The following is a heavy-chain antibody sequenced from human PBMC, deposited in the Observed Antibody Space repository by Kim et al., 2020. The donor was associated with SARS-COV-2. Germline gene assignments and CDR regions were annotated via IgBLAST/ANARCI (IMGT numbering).Heavy chain of an antibody. D-gene: IGHD6-13*01. CDR1: GGSISSGGYY. CDR2: IYYSGST. J-gene: IGHJ4*02. Sequence: SETLSLTCTVSGGSISSGGYYWSWIRQHPGKGLEWIGYIYYSGSTYYNPSLKSRVTISVDTSKNQFSLKLSSVTAADTAVYYCAREMSPTIAAAGIDYWGQGTLVTVSS. V-gene: IGHV4-31*03. CDR3: AREMSPTIAAAGIDY.